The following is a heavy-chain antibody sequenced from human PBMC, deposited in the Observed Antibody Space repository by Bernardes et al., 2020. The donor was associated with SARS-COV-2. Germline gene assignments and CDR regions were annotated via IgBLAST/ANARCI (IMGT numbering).Heavy chain of an antibody. CDR2: IDYSGSA. CDR3: ARGLRSFGGFDV. D-gene: IGHD3-9*01. J-gene: IGHJ2*01. Sequence: SETLSLTCTVSGGSISSLYWSWIRQPPGKGLEWSGYIDYSGSASYHPSLKSRVTISIDTSKQQFSLTLSSVTAADTAVYYCARGLRSFGGFDVWGRGTLVTVSS. V-gene: IGHV4-59*11. CDR1: GGSISSLY.